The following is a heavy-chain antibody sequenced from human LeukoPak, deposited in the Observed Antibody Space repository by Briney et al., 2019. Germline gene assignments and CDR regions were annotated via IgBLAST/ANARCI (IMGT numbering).Heavy chain of an antibody. D-gene: IGHD3-16*01. CDR3: ARDAFGTFDP. CDR1: GFTFSSYA. J-gene: IGHJ5*02. Sequence: PGGSLRLSCAASGFTFSSYAMSWLRQAPEKGLEWVSGISSSGGSTYYADSVKGRFTISRDNAKNSLYLQMNSLRDGDTAVYYCARDAFGTFDPWGQGTLVIVSS. V-gene: IGHV3-23*01. CDR2: ISSSGGST.